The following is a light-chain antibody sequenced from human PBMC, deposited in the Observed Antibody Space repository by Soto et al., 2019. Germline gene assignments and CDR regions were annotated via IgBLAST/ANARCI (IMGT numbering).Light chain of an antibody. CDR1: QSVGSN. CDR3: QQYNNWPRT. V-gene: IGKV3-15*01. J-gene: IGKJ1*01. Sequence: EIAMTQSPATLSVSPGERATLSCRASQSVGSNLAWYQHKPGQAPRLLIYGASTRASGIPVRFSGSGSGTDFTLTVSSLQSEDFAVYYCQQYNNWPRTFGQGTKVDIK. CDR2: GAS.